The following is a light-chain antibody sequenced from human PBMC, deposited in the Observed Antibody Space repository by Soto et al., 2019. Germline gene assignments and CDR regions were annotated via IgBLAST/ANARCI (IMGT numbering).Light chain of an antibody. V-gene: IGKV1-5*01. CDR2: DAS. J-gene: IGKJ1*01. CDR1: QSIGDW. Sequence: GDRITITCRASQSIGDWLAWFQQKPGKAPRLLIYDASNLESGVPARFSGSGSGTEFTLTISSLQSEDFAVYYCQQYNNWPPWTFGQGTKVDIK. CDR3: QQYNNWPPWT.